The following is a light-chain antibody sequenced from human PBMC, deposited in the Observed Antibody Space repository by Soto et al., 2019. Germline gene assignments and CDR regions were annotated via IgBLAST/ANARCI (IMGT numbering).Light chain of an antibody. V-gene: IGKV3-15*01. CDR1: HSVGSN. CDR3: QQYKQWPVA. J-gene: IGKJ4*01. CDR2: GAS. Sequence: LMTQSPPTLSVSPGERATLSCRASHSVGSNLAWYQQNPGQAPRLLIYGASTRATGVPARFSGSGSATQFTLTISSLQSEDFGFYYCQQYKQWPVAFGGGTKADIK.